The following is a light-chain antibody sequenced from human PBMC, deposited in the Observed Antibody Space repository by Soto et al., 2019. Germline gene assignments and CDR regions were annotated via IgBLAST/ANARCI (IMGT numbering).Light chain of an antibody. CDR1: SSDVGGYDY. CDR3: SSYSSSFTPVL. V-gene: IGLV2-14*01. Sequence: QSALTQPASVSGSPGQSITISCTGTSSDVGGYDYVSWYQHHPGKAPKVVIYEVSNRPSGVSNRFSGSKAGNTASLTISGLRAEDEADYYCSSYSSSFTPVLFGGGTKVTVL. CDR2: EVS. J-gene: IGLJ2*01.